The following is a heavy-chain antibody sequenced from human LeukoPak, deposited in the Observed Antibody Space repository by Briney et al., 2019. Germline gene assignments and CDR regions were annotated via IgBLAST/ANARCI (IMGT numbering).Heavy chain of an antibody. J-gene: IGHJ4*02. D-gene: IGHD5-24*01. CDR2: ISSFTSTI. CDR3: AKDLAEMATIIDY. CDR1: GFTFSSYS. V-gene: IGHV3-48*01. Sequence: GGSLRLSCVASGFTFSSYSMNWVRQAPGKGLEWVSYISSFTSTIYYADSVKGRFTISRDNSKNTLYLQMNSLRAEDTAVYYCAKDLAEMATIIDYWGQGTLVTVSS.